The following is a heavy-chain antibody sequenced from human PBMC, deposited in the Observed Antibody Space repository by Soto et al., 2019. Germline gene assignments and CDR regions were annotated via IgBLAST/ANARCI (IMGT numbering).Heavy chain of an antibody. Sequence: SGPTLVNPTQTLPLTCTFSGFSLSTSGMCVSWIRQPPGKALEWLALIDWDDDKYYSTSLKTRLTISKDTSKNQVVLTMTNMDPVDTATYYCARTYYYDSSGYYGMLDAFDIWGQGTMVTVSS. J-gene: IGHJ3*02. CDR1: GFSLSTSGMC. CDR2: IDWDDDK. CDR3: ARTYYYDSSGYYGMLDAFDI. D-gene: IGHD3-22*01. V-gene: IGHV2-70*01.